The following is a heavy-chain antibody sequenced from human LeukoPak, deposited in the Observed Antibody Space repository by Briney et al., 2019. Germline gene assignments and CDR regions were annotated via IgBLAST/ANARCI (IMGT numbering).Heavy chain of an antibody. V-gene: IGHV1-18*01. Sequence: ASVKVSCKASGGTFSSYAISWVRQAPGQGLEWMGWISAYNGNTNYAQKLQGRVTMTTDTSTSTAYMELRSLRSDDTAVYYCARGRWELLDAFDIWGQGTMVTVSS. CDR2: ISAYNGNT. D-gene: IGHD1-26*01. CDR3: ARGRWELLDAFDI. CDR1: GGTFSSYA. J-gene: IGHJ3*02.